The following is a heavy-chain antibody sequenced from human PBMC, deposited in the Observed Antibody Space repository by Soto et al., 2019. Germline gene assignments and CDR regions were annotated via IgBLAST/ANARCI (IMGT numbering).Heavy chain of an antibody. CDR1: GGSISSGDYY. CDR3: ARADDFWSGYSPGGFDP. D-gene: IGHD3-3*01. J-gene: IGHJ5*02. Sequence: SETLSLTCTVSGGSISSGDYYWSWIRQPPGKGLEWIGYIYYSGSTYYNPPLKSRVTISVDTSKNQFSLKLSSVTAADTAVYYCARADDFWSGYSPGGFDPWGQGTLVTVSS. CDR2: IYYSGST. V-gene: IGHV4-30-4*01.